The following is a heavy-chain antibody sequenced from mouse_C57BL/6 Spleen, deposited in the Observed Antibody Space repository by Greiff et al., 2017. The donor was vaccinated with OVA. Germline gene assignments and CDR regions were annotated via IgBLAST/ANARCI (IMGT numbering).Heavy chain of an antibody. CDR2: IDPEDGDT. CDR3: TTTVVATRWCFAY. Sequence: EVQLKQSGAELVRPGASVKLSCTASGFNINDYYMHWVKQRPEQGLEWIGRIDPEDGDTEYAPKFQGKATMTADTASNTAYLQLSSLTSEDTAVYYSTTTVVATRWCFAYWGQGTLVTVSS. J-gene: IGHJ3*01. CDR1: GFNINDYY. D-gene: IGHD1-1*01. V-gene: IGHV14-1*01.